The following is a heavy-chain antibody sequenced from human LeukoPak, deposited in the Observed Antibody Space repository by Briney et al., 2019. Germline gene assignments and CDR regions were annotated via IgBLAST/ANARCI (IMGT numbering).Heavy chain of an antibody. CDR3: ARNYGPSPYYYYYMDV. V-gene: IGHV4-59*01. J-gene: IGHJ6*03. CDR1: GGSISSYY. CDR2: IYYSGST. D-gene: IGHD4-17*01. Sequence: PSETLSLTCTVSGGSISSYYWSWIRQPPGKGLEWIGYIYYSGSTNYNPSLKSRVTISVDTSKNQFSLKLSSVTAADTAVYYCARNYGPSPYYYYYMDVWGKGTTVTVSS.